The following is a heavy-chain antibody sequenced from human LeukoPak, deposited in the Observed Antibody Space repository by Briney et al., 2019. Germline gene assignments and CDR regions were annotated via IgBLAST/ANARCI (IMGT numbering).Heavy chain of an antibody. D-gene: IGHD6-13*01. CDR1: GFTLSSYW. V-gene: IGHV3-7*01. Sequence: GGSLRLSCAASGFTLSSYWMSWARQAPGKGLEWVANIKYDGSEIDYVDSVKGRFTISRDNAKKSLYLQMNSLRAEDTAVYYCARDIAAPGLFFDYWGQGTLVTVSS. J-gene: IGHJ4*02. CDR2: IKYDGSEI. CDR3: ARDIAAPGLFFDY.